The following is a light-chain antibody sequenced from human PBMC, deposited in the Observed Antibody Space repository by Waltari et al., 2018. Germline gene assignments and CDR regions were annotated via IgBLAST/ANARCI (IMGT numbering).Light chain of an antibody. V-gene: IGLV2-8*01. J-gene: IGLJ1*01. CDR3: SSYAGSNHYV. Sequence: QSALTQPPSASGSPGQSVTISCTGTSSDVGGYNYVSWYQQHPGKAPKVMIYEVSKRPPGVPDRFSGSKSGNTAALTVSGLQAEDEADYYCSSYAGSNHYVFGTGTKVTVL. CDR2: EVS. CDR1: SSDVGGYNY.